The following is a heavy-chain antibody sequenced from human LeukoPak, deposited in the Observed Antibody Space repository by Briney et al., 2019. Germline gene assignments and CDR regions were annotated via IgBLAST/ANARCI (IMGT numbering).Heavy chain of an antibody. V-gene: IGHV3-23*01. CDR2: ISGSGGST. D-gene: IGHD6-13*01. J-gene: IGHJ6*02. Sequence: GSLRLSCSASGFTFSSYAMSWVRQAPGKGLEGVSAISGSGGSTYYADSVKGRFTISKDNSKNTVYLQMSSLRVDDTAVYYCAKAASSSWPSYYYGMDVWGQRTTVTVSS. CDR1: GFTFSSYA. CDR3: AKAASSSWPSYYYGMDV.